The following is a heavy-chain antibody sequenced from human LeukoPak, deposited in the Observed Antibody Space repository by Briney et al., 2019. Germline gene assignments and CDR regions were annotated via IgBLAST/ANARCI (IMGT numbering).Heavy chain of an antibody. Sequence: ASVKVSCKASGYTFTSYSMHWVRQAPGQRLEWMGWINAGNGDTKFSQKFQGRVTITRDTSASTAYMELSSLRSEDTAVYYCARFLGGSYGMDVWGQGTTVTVSS. J-gene: IGHJ6*02. CDR2: INAGNGDT. V-gene: IGHV1-3*01. CDR3: ARFLGGSYGMDV. CDR1: GYTFTSYS. D-gene: IGHD1-26*01.